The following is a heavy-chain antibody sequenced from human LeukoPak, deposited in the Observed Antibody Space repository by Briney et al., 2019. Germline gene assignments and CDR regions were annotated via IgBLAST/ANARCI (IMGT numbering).Heavy chain of an antibody. J-gene: IGHJ4*02. CDR2: IKQDGSEK. CDR3: AGGQTTVTN. Sequence: PGGSLRLSCAASGFTFSSYWMSWVRQAPGKGLEWVANIKQDGSEKYYVDSVKGRFTISRDNAKNLLYLQMSSLRAEDTAVYFCAGGQTTVTNWGQGTLVTVSS. CDR1: GFTFSSYW. D-gene: IGHD4-17*01. V-gene: IGHV3-7*03.